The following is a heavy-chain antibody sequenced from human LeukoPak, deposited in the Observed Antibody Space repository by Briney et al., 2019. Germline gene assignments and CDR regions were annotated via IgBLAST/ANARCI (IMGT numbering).Heavy chain of an antibody. D-gene: IGHD6-13*01. CDR1: GYTFNAYF. V-gene: IGHV1-2*02. J-gene: IGHJ1*01. CDR3: ARAHVLRSSSRSFQH. CDR2: INPSSGRT. Sequence: ASVKVSCKASGYTFNAYFIYWVRQAPGQGLEWVGWINPSSGRTNSAQKFQGRVTMTRDTSISTAYMELSSLRSDDTAVYYCARAHVLRSSSRSFQHWGQGTLVSVAS.